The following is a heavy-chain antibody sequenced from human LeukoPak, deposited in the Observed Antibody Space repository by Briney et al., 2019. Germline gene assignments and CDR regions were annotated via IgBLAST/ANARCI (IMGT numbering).Heavy chain of an antibody. D-gene: IGHD6-13*01. CDR2: ISGSGGST. J-gene: IGHJ6*02. CDR1: GFTFSSYA. V-gene: IGHV3-23*01. Sequence: PGGSLRLSCAASGFTFSSYAMSWVRQAPGKGLEWVSAISGSGGSTYYADSVKGRFTISRDNSKNTLYLQMNSLRAEDTAVYYCAKVGGSGSSWDYYYYGMDVWGQGTMVTVSS. CDR3: AKVGGSGSSWDYYYYGMDV.